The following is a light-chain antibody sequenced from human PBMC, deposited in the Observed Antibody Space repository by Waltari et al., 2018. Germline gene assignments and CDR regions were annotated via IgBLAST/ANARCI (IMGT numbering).Light chain of an antibody. J-gene: IGKJ1*01. CDR3: QKYGTLPAT. V-gene: IGKV3-20*01. CDR1: QSVRRT. Sequence: EIVLTQSPGTLSLSPGERATLSCRASQSVRRTLAWYQQKPGQAPRLLIYDASTRATGIPDRFSGSGFGTDFSLTISRLEPEDFAVYYCQKYGTLPATFGQGTTVEIK. CDR2: DAS.